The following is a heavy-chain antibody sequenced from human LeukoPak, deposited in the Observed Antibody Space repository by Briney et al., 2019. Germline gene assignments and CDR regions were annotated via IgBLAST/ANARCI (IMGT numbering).Heavy chain of an antibody. CDR3: AREGRCAGTTCHFDF. J-gene: IGHJ4*02. Sequence: GGSLRLSCAASGFXFSTYRVTWVRQAPGKGREWVSSLSSSSDYIYYADSVKGRFTISRDNAKNSLYLQMNSLRAADTAVYYCAREGRCAGTTCHFDFWGQGTLVTVSS. D-gene: IGHD2-2*01. CDR1: GFXFSTYR. V-gene: IGHV3-21*01. CDR2: LSSSSDYI.